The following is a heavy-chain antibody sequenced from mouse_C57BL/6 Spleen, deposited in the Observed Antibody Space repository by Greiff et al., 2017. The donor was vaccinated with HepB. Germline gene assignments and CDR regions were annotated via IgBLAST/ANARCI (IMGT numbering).Heavy chain of an antibody. D-gene: IGHD1-1*01. J-gene: IGHJ3*01. CDR3: AGSSYPAWFAY. Sequence: VQLQQSGPELVKPGASVKMSCKASGYTFTDYNMHWVKQSHGKSLEWIGYINPNNGGTSYNQKFKGKATLTVNKSSSTAYMELRSLTSEDSAVYYCAGSSYPAWFAYWGQGTLVTVSA. CDR1: GYTFTDYN. V-gene: IGHV1-22*01. CDR2: INPNNGGT.